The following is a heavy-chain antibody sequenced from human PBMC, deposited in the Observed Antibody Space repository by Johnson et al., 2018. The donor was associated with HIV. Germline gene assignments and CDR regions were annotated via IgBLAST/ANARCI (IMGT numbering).Heavy chain of an antibody. Sequence: QEQLVESGGGLVKPGGSLRLSCAASGFFFSDYYMSWIRQAPGKGLEWVSYISSSGSIIYYADSVKGRFTISRDNAKNSLYLQMNSLRAEDTAVYYCARAHYDSSGYLLKGGAFDIWGQGTMVTVSS. CDR2: ISSSGSII. V-gene: IGHV3-11*04. CDR3: ARAHYDSSGYLLKGGAFDI. J-gene: IGHJ3*02. D-gene: IGHD3-22*01. CDR1: GFFFSDYY.